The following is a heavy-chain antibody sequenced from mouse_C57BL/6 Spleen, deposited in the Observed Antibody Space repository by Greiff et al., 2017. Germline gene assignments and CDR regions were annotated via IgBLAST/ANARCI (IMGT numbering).Heavy chain of an antibody. CDR2: IYPGDGDT. CDR1: GYAFSSYW. J-gene: IGHJ2*01. CDR3: ARGYYYGSSYPDY. Sequence: QVQLQQSGAELVKPGASVKISCKASGYAFSSYWMNWVKQRPGKGLEWIGQIYPGDGDTNYNGKFKGKDTLTADKSSSTAYMQLSSLTSEDSAVYFCARGYYYGSSYPDYWGQGTTLTVSS. V-gene: IGHV1-80*01. D-gene: IGHD1-1*01.